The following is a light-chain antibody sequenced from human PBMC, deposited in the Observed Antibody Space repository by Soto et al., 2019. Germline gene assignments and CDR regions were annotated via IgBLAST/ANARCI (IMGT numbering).Light chain of an antibody. Sequence: QSALTQPASVSGSSGQSITISCTGTSSDVGAYNYVSWYQQHPGKAPKLMICDVSNRPSGVSNRFSGSKSANTASLTISGLQAEDEADYYCSSYTTSSTVVFGGGTKLTVL. CDR1: SSDVGAYNY. CDR3: SSYTTSSTVV. CDR2: DVS. V-gene: IGLV2-14*03. J-gene: IGLJ2*01.